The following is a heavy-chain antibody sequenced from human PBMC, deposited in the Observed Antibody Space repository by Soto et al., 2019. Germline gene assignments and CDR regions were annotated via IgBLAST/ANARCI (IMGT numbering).Heavy chain of an antibody. J-gene: IGHJ5*02. Sequence: GGSLRLSCAVSGFTFSNYGIHWVRQAPGKGLEWVSVISYDGSNKYYADSVKGRFTISRDNSKNTLYLQLSGLTSDDMAVYYCARETDDFTNGAHDLWGQGTLVTVSS. CDR3: ARETDDFTNGAHDL. CDR1: GFTFSNYG. CDR2: ISYDGSNK. D-gene: IGHD4-4*01. V-gene: IGHV3-30*03.